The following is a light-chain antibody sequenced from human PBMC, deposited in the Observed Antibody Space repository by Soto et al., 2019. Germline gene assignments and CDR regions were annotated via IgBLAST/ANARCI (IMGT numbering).Light chain of an antibody. CDR2: EVS. CDR3: ASYTSSGTRV. V-gene: IGLV2-14*01. J-gene: IGLJ2*01. CDR1: KSDVGHYDY. Sequence: QSALTQPASVSGSPGQSITISCTGTKSDVGHYDYVSWYQQHAHKAPKLMIYEVSKRPSGISNRFSGSKSGNTASLTISGLHTEDEADYYCASYTSSGTRVFGGGTKLTVL.